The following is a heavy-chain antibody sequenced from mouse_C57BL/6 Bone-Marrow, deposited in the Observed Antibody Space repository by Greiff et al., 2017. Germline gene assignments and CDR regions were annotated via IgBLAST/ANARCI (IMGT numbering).Heavy chain of an antibody. Sequence: EVQLQQSGAELVKPGASVKLSCTASGFYIKDYYMHWVKQRTEQGLEWIGRIDPEDGATKYAPKFQGKATITADPSSNTAYLQLSSLTSENTVVYYCARRDDGYYRCAYRGQRTLVTVSA. CDR2: IDPEDGAT. CDR3: ARRDDGYYRCAY. CDR1: GFYIKDYY. D-gene: IGHD2-3*01. J-gene: IGHJ3*01. V-gene: IGHV14-2*01.